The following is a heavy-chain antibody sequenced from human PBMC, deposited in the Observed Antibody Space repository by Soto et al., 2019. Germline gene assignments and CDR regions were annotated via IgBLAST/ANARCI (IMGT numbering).Heavy chain of an antibody. V-gene: IGHV1-69*13. CDR1: GGTFSSYA. CDR3: ETHLRVVYDFWSGLGEDDAFDI. D-gene: IGHD3-3*01. Sequence: EASVKVSCKASGGTFSSYAISWVRQAPGQGLEWMGGIIPIFGTANYAQKFQGRVTITADESTSTAYMELSSLRSEDTAVYYCETHLRVVYDFWSGLGEDDAFDIWGQGTMVTVSS. CDR2: IIPIFGTA. J-gene: IGHJ3*02.